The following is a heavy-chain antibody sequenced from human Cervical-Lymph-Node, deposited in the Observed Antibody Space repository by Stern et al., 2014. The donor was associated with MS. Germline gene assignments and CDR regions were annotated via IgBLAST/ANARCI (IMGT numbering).Heavy chain of an antibody. CDR2: IRSKTNNYAT. CDR3: TRWTGYSGSAPFDY. J-gene: IGHJ4*02. V-gene: IGHV3-73*01. CDR1: GFTFSDSA. D-gene: IGHD1-26*01. Sequence: EVQLVESGGGLVQPGGSLKLSCAASGFTFSDSAMHWVRQASGKGLEWVGRIRSKTNNYATAYAASVKGRFTISRDDSKNTAYLQMNSLKTEDTAVYYCTRWTGYSGSAPFDYWGQGALVTVSS.